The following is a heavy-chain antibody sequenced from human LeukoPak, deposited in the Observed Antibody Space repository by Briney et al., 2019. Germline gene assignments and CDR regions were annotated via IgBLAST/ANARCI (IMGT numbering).Heavy chain of an antibody. V-gene: IGHV1-18*01. CDR2: ISAYNGNT. J-gene: IGHJ5*02. CDR1: GYTFTQFA. Sequence: ASVNVSCTTSGYTFTQFAINWMRQAPGQGLEWMGWISAYNGNTNCAQKLQGRVTMTTDTPTSTAYMELRSLRSDDTAVYYCARDLDGDYSTNWFDPWGQGTLVTVSS. D-gene: IGHD4-11*01. CDR3: ARDLDGDYSTNWFDP.